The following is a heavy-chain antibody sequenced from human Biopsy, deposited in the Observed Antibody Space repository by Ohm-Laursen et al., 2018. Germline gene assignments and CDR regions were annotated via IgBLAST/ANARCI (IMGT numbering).Heavy chain of an antibody. CDR2: IYNSESTST. Sequence: GTLSLTCTVSGDSISSDIYYWVWIRQPPGKGLEWIGHIYNSESTSTYYNLSLKGRVSISVDTSHNQFSLKLTSVTAADTAVYFCARRVSGSGRVDPWGQGTLVTVSS. CDR1: GDSISSDIYY. CDR3: ARRVSGSGRVDP. D-gene: IGHD3-10*01. J-gene: IGHJ5*02. V-gene: IGHV4-39*01.